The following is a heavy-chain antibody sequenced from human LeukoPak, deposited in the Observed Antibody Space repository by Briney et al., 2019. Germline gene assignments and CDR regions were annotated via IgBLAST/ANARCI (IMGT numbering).Heavy chain of an antibody. D-gene: IGHD3-22*01. J-gene: IGHJ4*02. CDR2: IFGSGSNT. CDR1: GFTFSGYA. Sequence: GGSLRLSCAASGFTFSGYAMSWVRQAPGKGLEWVSTIFGSGSNTYYADSVKGRFIISRDNAKNSLYLQMNSLRAEDTAVYYCARGEITMIVVVSDYWGQGTLVTVSS. V-gene: IGHV3-23*05. CDR3: ARGEITMIVVVSDY.